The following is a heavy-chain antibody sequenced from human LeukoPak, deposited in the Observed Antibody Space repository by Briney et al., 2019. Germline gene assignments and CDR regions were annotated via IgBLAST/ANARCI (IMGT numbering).Heavy chain of an antibody. D-gene: IGHD2-2*01. J-gene: IGHJ6*02. V-gene: IGHV1-18*01. CDR1: GYTFTSYG. CDR3: ARVVVVPGTTQYYYYGLDV. CDR2: ISAYNGNT. Sequence: ASVKVSCTASGYTFTSYGISWVRQAPGQGLEWMGCISAYNGNTNYAQKLQGRVTMTTDTSTSTAYMELRSLRSDDTAVYYCARVVVVPGTTQYYYYGLDVWGQGATVIVS.